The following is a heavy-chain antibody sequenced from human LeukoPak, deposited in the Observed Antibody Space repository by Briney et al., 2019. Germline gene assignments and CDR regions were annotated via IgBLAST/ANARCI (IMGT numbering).Heavy chain of an antibody. CDR2: INHSGST. CDR1: GGSFSGYY. CDR3: ARVYSSSWYVYFDY. V-gene: IGHV4-34*01. Sequence: PSETLSLTCAVYGGSFSGYYWSWIRQPPGKGLEWIGEINHSGSTNYNPSLKSRVTISVDTSKNQFSLKLSSVTAADTAVYYCARVYSSSWYVYFDYWGQGTLVTVSS. J-gene: IGHJ4*02. D-gene: IGHD6-13*01.